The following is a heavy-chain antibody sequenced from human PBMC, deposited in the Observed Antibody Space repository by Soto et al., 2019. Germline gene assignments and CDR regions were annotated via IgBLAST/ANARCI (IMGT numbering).Heavy chain of an antibody. CDR2: IYYSGST. J-gene: IGHJ4*02. Sequence: PSETLSLTCVVSGGSLSSYYWSWIRQPPGKGLEWIGYIYYSGSTNYNPSLKSRVTISVDTSKNQFSLKLSSVTAADTAVYYCARGRPTRTGYYIPSFDYWGQGTLVTVS. V-gene: IGHV4-59*12. CDR1: GGSLSSYY. D-gene: IGHD3-9*01. CDR3: ARGRPTRTGYYIPSFDY.